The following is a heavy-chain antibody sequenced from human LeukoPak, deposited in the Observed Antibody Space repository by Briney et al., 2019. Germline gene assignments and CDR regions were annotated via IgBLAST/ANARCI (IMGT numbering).Heavy chain of an antibody. V-gene: IGHV3-23*01. Sequence: GGSLRLSCAASGFTFSSYAMNWVRQAPGKGLEWVSGISGSGGSTNYADSVKGRVTISRDSSKNTLYLQMNSLRAEDTAVYYCAKGGTGSPNWFDPWGQGTLVTVSS. CDR1: GFTFSSYA. CDR3: AKGGTGSPNWFDP. D-gene: IGHD3/OR15-3a*01. J-gene: IGHJ5*02. CDR2: ISGSGGST.